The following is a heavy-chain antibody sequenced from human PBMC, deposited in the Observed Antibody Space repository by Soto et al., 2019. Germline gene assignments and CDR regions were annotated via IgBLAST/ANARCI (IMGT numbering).Heavy chain of an antibody. Sequence: SETLSLTCTVSGGSISSYYWSWIRQPPGKGLEWIGYIYYSGSTNYNPSLKSRVTISVDTSKNQFSLKLSSVTAADTAVYYCARGINSSSWDLYYYGMDVWGQGTTVTVSS. D-gene: IGHD6-13*01. J-gene: IGHJ6*02. CDR3: ARGINSSSWDLYYYGMDV. V-gene: IGHV4-59*01. CDR1: GGSISSYY. CDR2: IYYSGST.